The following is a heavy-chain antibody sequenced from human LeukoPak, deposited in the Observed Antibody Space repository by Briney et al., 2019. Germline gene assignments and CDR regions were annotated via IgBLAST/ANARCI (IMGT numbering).Heavy chain of an antibody. D-gene: IGHD1-1*01. V-gene: IGHV1-2*02. CDR2: INPNSGGT. CDR1: GYTFTGYY. J-gene: IGHJ6*03. CDR3: ATRRRSILYYYYMDV. Sequence: GASVKVSCKASGYTFTGYYMHWVRQAPGQGLEWMGWINPNSGGTNYAQKFQGRVTMTRDTSISTAYMELSRLRSDDTAVYYCATRRRSILYYYYMDVWGKGTTVTVSS.